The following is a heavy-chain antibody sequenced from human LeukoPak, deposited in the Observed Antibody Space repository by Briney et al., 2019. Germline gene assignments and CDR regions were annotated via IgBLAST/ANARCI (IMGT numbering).Heavy chain of an antibody. CDR3: ARSYYYDSSGYPQLLY. CDR2: IIPIFGTA. Sequence: SVKVSCKASGGTFSSYAISWVRQAPGQGLEWMGGIIPIFGTANYAQKFQGRVTVTADESTSTAYMELSSLRSEDTAVYYCARSYYYDSSGYPQLLYWGQGTLVTVSS. J-gene: IGHJ4*02. D-gene: IGHD3-22*01. V-gene: IGHV1-69*13. CDR1: GGTFSSYA.